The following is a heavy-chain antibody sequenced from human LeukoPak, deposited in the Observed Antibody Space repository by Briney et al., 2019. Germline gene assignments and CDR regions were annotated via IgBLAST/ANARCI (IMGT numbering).Heavy chain of an antibody. D-gene: IGHD3-22*01. CDR3: ARLDFYDGPDY. J-gene: IGHJ4*02. CDR1: GGSFSGYY. Sequence: PETLSLTCAVYGGSFSGYYWSWIRQPPGKGLEWIGEISHSGSTNYNPSLKSRVTISVDTSKNQFSLKLTSVTAADTAVYYCARLDFYDGPDYWGQGTLVTVSS. CDR2: ISHSGST. V-gene: IGHV4-34*01.